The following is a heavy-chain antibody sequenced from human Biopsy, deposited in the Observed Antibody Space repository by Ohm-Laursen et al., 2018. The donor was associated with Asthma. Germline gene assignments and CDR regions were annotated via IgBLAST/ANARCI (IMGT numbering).Heavy chain of an antibody. CDR2: IWYDGINK. Sequence: RSLRLPCAASGFSFSSYAMHWVRQAPGKGLEWLALIWYDGINKFYADSVKGRITVSRDQSKSTLYLQINSLRADDTAVYYCARDFGNRYSETHLEYWGQGTLVTVSS. D-gene: IGHD3-10*01. J-gene: IGHJ4*02. V-gene: IGHV3-33*01. CDR3: ARDFGNRYSETHLEY. CDR1: GFSFSSYA.